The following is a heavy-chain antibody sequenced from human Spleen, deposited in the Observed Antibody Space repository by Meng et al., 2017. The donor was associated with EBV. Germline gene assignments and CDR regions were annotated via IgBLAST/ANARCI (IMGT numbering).Heavy chain of an antibody. V-gene: IGHV3-23*01. J-gene: IGHJ5*02. CDR2: ISGSGGST. D-gene: IGHD6-19*01. CDR1: GFTFSSYA. Sequence: VEMLESGGGLVQPGGSLGLSCAASGFTFSSYAMGWVRQAPGKGLEWVSAISGSGGSTYYADSVKGRFTISRDISKNTLYLQMNSLRAEDTAVYYCAKNPGSGWIRRWFDPWGQGTLVTVSS. CDR3: AKNPGSGWIRRWFDP.